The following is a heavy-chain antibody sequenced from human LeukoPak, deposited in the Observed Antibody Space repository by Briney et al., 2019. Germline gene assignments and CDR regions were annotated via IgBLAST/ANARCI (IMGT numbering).Heavy chain of an antibody. CDR3: ARIYYDSSGDYMDV. Sequence: GGSLRLXCAASGFTYSSYEMIWVRQAPGKGLECVSYISSSGSIIYYADSVKGRFTISRDNAKNSLYLQMNSLRAEDTAVYYCARIYYDSSGDYMDVWGKGTTVTVSS. CDR2: ISSSGSII. D-gene: IGHD3-22*01. J-gene: IGHJ6*03. V-gene: IGHV3-48*03. CDR1: GFTYSSYE.